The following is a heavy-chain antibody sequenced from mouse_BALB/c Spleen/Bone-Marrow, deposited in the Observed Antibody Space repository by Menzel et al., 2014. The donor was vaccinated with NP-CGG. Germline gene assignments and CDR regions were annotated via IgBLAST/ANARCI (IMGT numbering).Heavy chain of an antibody. J-gene: IGHJ3*01. CDR3: ARAGGYDGFAS. Sequence: VQLQQSGAELVQPGASVKLSCKASGYTFTSYWMHWVKQRPGQGLEWIGEINPSNGRADYNEKFRSKATLTVDRSSSTAYMQLSSLTSEDSAVYYCARAGGYDGFASWGHGTLVTVPA. D-gene: IGHD2-2*01. CDR1: GYTFTSYW. V-gene: IGHV1S81*02. CDR2: INPSNGRA.